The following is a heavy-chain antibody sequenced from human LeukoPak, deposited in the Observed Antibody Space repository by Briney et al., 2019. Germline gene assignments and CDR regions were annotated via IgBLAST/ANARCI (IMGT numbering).Heavy chain of an antibody. CDR2: ISANNGNT. CDR1: GYTFTSYG. J-gene: IGHJ4*02. CDR3: ARGNGAGSY. V-gene: IGHV1-18*01. Sequence: ASVTVSCTASGYTFTSYGISWVRQAPGQGLEWMGWISANNGNTDYAQKVQGRGIITTDTSTTTVYMELRSLRSDVTAVYYCARGNGAGSYWGQGTLVTVSS. D-gene: IGHD4-17*01.